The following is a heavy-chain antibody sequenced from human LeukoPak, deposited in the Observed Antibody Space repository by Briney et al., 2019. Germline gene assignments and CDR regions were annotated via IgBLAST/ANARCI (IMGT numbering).Heavy chain of an antibody. J-gene: IGHJ6*02. D-gene: IGHD3-3*01. CDR3: ARDDHDFWSGSPFFCGMDV. CDR1: GFTFSSYG. CDR2: ISYDGSNK. Sequence: PGRSLRLSCAASGFTFSSYGMHWVRQAPGKGLEWVAVISYDGSNKYYADSVKGRFTISRDNAKNSVYLQMDSLRAGDTAVYYCARDDHDFWSGSPFFCGMDVWGQGTTVTISS. V-gene: IGHV3-30*03.